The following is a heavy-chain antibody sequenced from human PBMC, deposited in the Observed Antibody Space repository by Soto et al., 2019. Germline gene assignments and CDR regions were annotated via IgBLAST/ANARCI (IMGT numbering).Heavy chain of an antibody. D-gene: IGHD3-10*01. Sequence: PGGSLRLSCAASGFTFSSYEMNWVRQAPGKGLEWVSYISSSGSTIYYADSVKGRFTISRDNAKNSLYLQMNSLRAEDTAVYYCARDYGSGSYYPTFDYWGQGTLVTVSS. V-gene: IGHV3-48*03. J-gene: IGHJ4*02. CDR3: ARDYGSGSYYPTFDY. CDR1: GFTFSSYE. CDR2: ISSSGSTI.